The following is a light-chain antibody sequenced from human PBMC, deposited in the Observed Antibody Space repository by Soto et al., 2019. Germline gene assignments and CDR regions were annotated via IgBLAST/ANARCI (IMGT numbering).Light chain of an antibody. CDR2: GAS. Sequence: EIVMTQSPATLSVSPGERATLSCRASQSVSSNLAWYQQKPRQAPRLLIYGASTRATGTPARFSGSGSGTEFTLIISSLQSEDFAVYYCQQYNNWWTFGQGTKVEIK. J-gene: IGKJ1*01. CDR1: QSVSSN. CDR3: QQYNNWWT. V-gene: IGKV3-15*01.